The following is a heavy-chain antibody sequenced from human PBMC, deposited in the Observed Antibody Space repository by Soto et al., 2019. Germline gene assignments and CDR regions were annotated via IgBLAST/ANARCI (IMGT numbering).Heavy chain of an antibody. Sequence: PSATLSLTCTVSGGSISSGGYYWSWIRQHPGKGLEWIGYIYYSGSTYYNPPLKSRVTISVDTSKNQFSLKLSSVTAADTAVYYCARVLSYYYYYMDVWGKGTTVTVSS. V-gene: IGHV4-31*03. D-gene: IGHD2-15*01. CDR3: ARVLSYYYYYMDV. CDR1: GGSISSGGYY. CDR2: IYYSGST. J-gene: IGHJ6*03.